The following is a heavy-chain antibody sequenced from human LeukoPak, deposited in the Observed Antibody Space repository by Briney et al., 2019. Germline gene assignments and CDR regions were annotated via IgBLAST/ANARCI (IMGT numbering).Heavy chain of an antibody. D-gene: IGHD6-13*01. V-gene: IGHV1-18*01. J-gene: IGHJ4*02. CDR2: ISAYNGNT. Sequence: ASVKVSCKASGYTFTSYGISSVRQAPGQGLEWMGWISAYNGNTNYAQKLQGRVTMTTDTSTSTAYMELRSLRSDDTAVYYCARTGSSWFRYYFDYWGQGTLVTVSS. CDR3: ARTGSSWFRYYFDY. CDR1: GYTFTSYG.